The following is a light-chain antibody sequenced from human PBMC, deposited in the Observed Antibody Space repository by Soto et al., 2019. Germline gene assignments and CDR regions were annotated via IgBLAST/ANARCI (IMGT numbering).Light chain of an antibody. J-gene: IGKJ5*01. CDR1: QSISSW. CDR2: KAS. V-gene: IGKV1-5*03. Sequence: NQLTQSPPTLYASVGDRVTITCRASQSISSWLAWYQQKPGKAPKLLIHKASSLESGVPSRFSGSGSGTDFTLTISSLQPEDFATYYCQQANSFPITFGQEAGPGI. CDR3: QQANSFPIT.